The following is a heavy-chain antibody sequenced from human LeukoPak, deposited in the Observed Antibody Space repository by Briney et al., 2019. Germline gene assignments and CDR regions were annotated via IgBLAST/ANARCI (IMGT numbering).Heavy chain of an antibody. CDR1: GGSFSGYY. V-gene: IGHV4-34*01. Sequence: SETLSLTCAVYGGSFSGYYWSWIRQPPGKGLEWIGEINHSGSTNYNPSLKSRVTISVDTSKNQFSLKLSSVTAADTAVYYCARASSSSSAGAFDIWGQGTMVTVSS. CDR3: ARASSSSSAGAFDI. D-gene: IGHD6-6*01. J-gene: IGHJ3*02. CDR2: INHSGST.